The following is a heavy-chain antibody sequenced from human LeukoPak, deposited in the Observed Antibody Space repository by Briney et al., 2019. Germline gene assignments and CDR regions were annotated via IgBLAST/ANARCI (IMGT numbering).Heavy chain of an antibody. CDR3: AKNYYDSSGYYYHFDY. V-gene: IGHV3-23*01. D-gene: IGHD3-22*01. Sequence: GGSLRLSCAASGFTFSSYAMSWVRQAPGKGLEWVSGISGSGGSTYYADSVKGRFTISRDNSKNTLYLQMNSLRAEDTAVYYCAKNYYDSSGYYYHFDYWGQGTLVTVS. CDR1: GFTFSSYA. CDR2: ISGSGGST. J-gene: IGHJ4*02.